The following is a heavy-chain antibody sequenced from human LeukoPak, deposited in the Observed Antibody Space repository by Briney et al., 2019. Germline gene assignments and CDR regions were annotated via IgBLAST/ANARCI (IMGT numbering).Heavy chain of an antibody. CDR3: AKFFTGEYVRAFDI. J-gene: IGHJ3*02. D-gene: IGHD3-10*02. CDR2: ISGTTSRT. Sequence: GGSLRLSCEASGFTSGTYVMTWVRQAPGKGLEWVSGISGTTSRTYYAESVKGRFTVSRDISKNMLYLQMVSLRAEDTAVYYCAKFFTGEYVRAFDIWGQGTMVTVSS. CDR1: GFTSGTYV. V-gene: IGHV3-23*01.